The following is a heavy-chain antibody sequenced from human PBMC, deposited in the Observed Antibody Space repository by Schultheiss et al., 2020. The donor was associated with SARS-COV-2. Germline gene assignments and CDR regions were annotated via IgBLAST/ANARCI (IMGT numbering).Heavy chain of an antibody. Sequence: ASVKVSCKASGYTFTSYGISWVRQAPGQGLEWMGWISAYNGNTNYAQKLQGRVTMTTDTSTSTTYMELRSLRSDDTAVYYCARSLSRATSRKYFDYWGQGTLVTVSS. CDR2: ISAYNGNT. CDR1: GYTFTSYG. D-gene: IGHD1-26*01. J-gene: IGHJ4*02. V-gene: IGHV1-18*01. CDR3: ARSLSRATSRKYFDY.